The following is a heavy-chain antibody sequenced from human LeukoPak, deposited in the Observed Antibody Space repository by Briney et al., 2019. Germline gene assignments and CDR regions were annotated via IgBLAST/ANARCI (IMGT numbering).Heavy chain of an antibody. V-gene: IGHV3-7*01. CDR2: IKQDGSEK. CDR1: GITCSSYW. D-gene: IGHD4/OR15-4a*01. CDR3: ASDEQVLPPTDY. J-gene: IGHJ4*02. Sequence: GGSLRLSCAAAGITCSSYWMSWVRQAPGKGLEWVANIKQDGSEKYYVDSVKGRFTISRDNAKKLLSLQMNSLRVEDTAVYYCASDEQVLPPTDYWGQGTLVTVSS.